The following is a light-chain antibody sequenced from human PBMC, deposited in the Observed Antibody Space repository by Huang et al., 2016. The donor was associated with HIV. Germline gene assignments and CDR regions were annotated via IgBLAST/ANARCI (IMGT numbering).Light chain of an antibody. CDR3: QQYDQWPLT. Sequence: EIVMTQSPATLSVSPGERVTLSCRASQSLSNDLAWYQQKPGQAPRLLVSGAFTRATGVPDRFSGSGSGTEFTLSISSLQSEDFAVYYCQQYDQWPLTFGGGTKVEI. CDR2: GAF. J-gene: IGKJ4*01. CDR1: QSLSND. V-gene: IGKV3-15*01.